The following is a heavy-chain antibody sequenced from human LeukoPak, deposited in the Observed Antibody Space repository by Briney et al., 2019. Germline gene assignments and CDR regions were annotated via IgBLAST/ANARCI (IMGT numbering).Heavy chain of an antibody. J-gene: IGHJ3*02. D-gene: IGHD1-26*01. V-gene: IGHV4-38-2*02. CDR1: GYSISSGYF. CDR3: ARAPLSGTYYTDAFDI. Sequence: TSETLSLTCTVSGYSISSGYFWGWIRQPPGKGLEWIGSFYHSGITYYNPSLKSRVTISPDKSKNQFSLTLTSVTAADTAVYFCARAPLSGTYYTDAFDIWGQGKMVTVSS. CDR2: FYHSGIT.